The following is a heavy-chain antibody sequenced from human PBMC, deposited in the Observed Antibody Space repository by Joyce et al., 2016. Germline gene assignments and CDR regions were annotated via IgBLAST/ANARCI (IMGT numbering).Heavy chain of an antibody. J-gene: IGHJ3*02. CDR2: IYSEGST. D-gene: IGHD2-15*01. V-gene: IGHV3-53*01. CDR1: GFNVSSNY. Sequence: EVQLVESGGGLIQSGGSRGLSCAASGFNVSSNYMCWGSVIYSEGSTDCAEAVKGRFTISRDNSKNTVYLQMNTLRGEDTAVYYCARVQYCSGGICYDNDAFDTWGQGTMVTVSS. CDR3: ARVQYCSGGICYDNDAFDT.